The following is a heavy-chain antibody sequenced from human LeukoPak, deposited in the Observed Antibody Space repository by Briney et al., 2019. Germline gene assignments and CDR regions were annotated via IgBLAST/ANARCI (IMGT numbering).Heavy chain of an antibody. CDR2: IIPIFGTA. D-gene: IGHD3-10*01. V-gene: IGHV1-69*06. CDR1: GGTFSNYA. J-gene: IGHJ6*03. Sequence: SVKVSCKASGGTFSNYAISWVRQAPGQGLEWMGGIIPIFGTANYAQKFRGRVTITADKSTRTAYMELSSLRSEDTAVYYCARVEEGYGSGRRENYYYYYMDVWGKGTTVTISS. CDR3: ARVEEGYGSGRRENYYYYYMDV.